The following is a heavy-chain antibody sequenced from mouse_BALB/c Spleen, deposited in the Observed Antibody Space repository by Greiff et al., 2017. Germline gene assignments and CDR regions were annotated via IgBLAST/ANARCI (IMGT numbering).Heavy chain of an antibody. CDR3: TIYDGYYGDY. V-gene: IGHV1-69*02. J-gene: IGHJ2*01. CDR2: IYPSDSYT. D-gene: IGHD2-3*01. Sequence: VQLQQPGAELVRPGASVKLSCKASGYTFTSYWINWVKQRPGQGLEWIGNIYPSDSYTNYNQKFKDKATSTVDKSSSTAYMQLSSPTSEDSAVYYCTIYDGYYGDYWGQGTTLTVSS. CDR1: GYTFTSYW.